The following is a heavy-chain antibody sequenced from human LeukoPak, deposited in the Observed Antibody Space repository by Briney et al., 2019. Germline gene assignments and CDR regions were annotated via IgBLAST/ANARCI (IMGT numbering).Heavy chain of an antibody. CDR3: ARPSGYNKDAFDI. V-gene: IGHV5-51*01. J-gene: IGHJ3*02. CDR1: GYSFTSYW. D-gene: IGHD3-22*01. Sequence: GESLKISRKGSGYSFTSYWIGWVCQMPGKGLEWMGIIYPGDSDTRYSPSFQGQVTISADKSISTAYLQWSSLKASDTAMYYCARPSGYNKDAFDIWGQGTMVTVSS. CDR2: IYPGDSDT.